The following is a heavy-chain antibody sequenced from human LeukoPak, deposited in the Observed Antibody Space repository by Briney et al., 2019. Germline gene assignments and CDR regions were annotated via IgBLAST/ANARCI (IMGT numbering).Heavy chain of an antibody. CDR2: IYHSGST. CDR1: GYSISSGYY. CDR3: ARESSGYYYFDY. D-gene: IGHD3-22*01. Sequence: SETLSLTCTVSGYSISSGYYWGWIRQPPGKGLEWIGSIYHSGSTYYNPSLKSRVTISVDTSKNQFSLKLSCVTAADTAVYYCARESSGYYYFDYWGQGTLVTVSS. V-gene: IGHV4-38-2*02. J-gene: IGHJ4*02.